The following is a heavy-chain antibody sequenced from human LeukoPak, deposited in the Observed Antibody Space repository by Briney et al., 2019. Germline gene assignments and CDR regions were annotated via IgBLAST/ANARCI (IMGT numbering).Heavy chain of an antibody. Sequence: PGGSLRLSCEASGFSFSSYNMDWVRQTPGKGLEWIGIISYSGTTYYNPSLKSRVIISVDTSKNQFSLKLSSVTAADTAVYYCARQIMTGTKRFDPWGQGTLVTVSS. V-gene: IGHV4-39*01. CDR1: GFSFSSYN. J-gene: IGHJ5*02. CDR3: ARQIMTGTKRFDP. D-gene: IGHD1-1*01. CDR2: ISYSGTT.